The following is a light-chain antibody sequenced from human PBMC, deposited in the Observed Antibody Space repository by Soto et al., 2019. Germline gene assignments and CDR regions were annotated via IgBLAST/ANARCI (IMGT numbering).Light chain of an antibody. J-gene: IGKJ1*01. Sequence: DIQMTQSPSTLSASIGDRVTITCRASQSVSSWSAWYQQKPGKAPNLLIYDASTLESGVPSRFSGSGSGTEFTLTISSLQPDDFTTYYCQQYNSYSVTFGQGTKVDI. CDR3: QQYNSYSVT. CDR1: QSVSSW. V-gene: IGKV1-5*01. CDR2: DAS.